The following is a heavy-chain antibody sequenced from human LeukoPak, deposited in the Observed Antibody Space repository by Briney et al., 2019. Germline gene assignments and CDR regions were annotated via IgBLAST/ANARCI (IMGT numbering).Heavy chain of an antibody. J-gene: IGHJ4*02. V-gene: IGHV4-59*01. D-gene: IGHD3-3*01. CDR2: IYYSGST. CDR1: GGSISSYY. CDR3: ARGHDFWSAGFDY. Sequence: SETLSLTCTVSGGSISSYYWSWIRQPPGKGLEWIGYIYYSGSTNYNPSLKSRVTISVDTSKNQFSLKLSSVTAADTAVYYRARGHDFWSAGFDYWGQGTLVTVSS.